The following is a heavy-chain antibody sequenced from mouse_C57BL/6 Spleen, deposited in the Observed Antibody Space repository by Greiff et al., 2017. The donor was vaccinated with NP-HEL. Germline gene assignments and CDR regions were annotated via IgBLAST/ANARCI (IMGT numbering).Heavy chain of an antibody. V-gene: IGHV8-8*01. CDR2: IWWDDDK. D-gene: IGHD2-1*01. CDR3: ARIPIIYYGNYRYFEV. CDR1: GFSLSTFGMG. J-gene: IGHJ1*03. Sequence: QVQLKESGPGILQPSQTLSLTCSFSGFSLSTFGMGVGWIRQPSGMGLEWLAHIWWDDDKYYNPALKSRLTISKDTSKNQVFLKIANVDTADTATYYCARIPIIYYGNYRYFEVWGTGTTVTVSS.